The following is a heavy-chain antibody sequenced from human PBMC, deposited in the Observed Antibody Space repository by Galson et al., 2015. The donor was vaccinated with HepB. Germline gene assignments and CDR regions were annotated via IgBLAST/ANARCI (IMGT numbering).Heavy chain of an antibody. J-gene: IGHJ3*01. Sequence: SLRLSCAASGFTFGDYGMHWVRQAPGKGLEWVSSITWNSGRSGYADSVKGRFSISRDNGKNSLYLQMNGLRPEDTAFYYCARWSDLIDSPFYALDLWGQGTMVTVSS. CDR2: ITWNSGRS. CDR3: ARWSDLIDSPFYALDL. D-gene: IGHD2/OR15-2a*01. CDR1: GFTFGDYG. V-gene: IGHV3-9*01.